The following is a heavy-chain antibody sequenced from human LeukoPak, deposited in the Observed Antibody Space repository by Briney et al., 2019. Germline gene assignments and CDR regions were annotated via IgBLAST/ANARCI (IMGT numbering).Heavy chain of an antibody. J-gene: IGHJ4*02. CDR1: GFTFSSYG. CDR3: AKDPGVSSRDY. CDR2: ISYDGSNK. D-gene: IGHD6-13*01. Sequence: GRSLRLSCAASGFTFSSYGKHWVRQAPGKGLEWVAVISYDGSNKYYADSVKGRFTISRDNSKNTLYLQMNSLRAEDTAVCYCAKDPGVSSRDYWGQGTLVTVSS. V-gene: IGHV3-30*18.